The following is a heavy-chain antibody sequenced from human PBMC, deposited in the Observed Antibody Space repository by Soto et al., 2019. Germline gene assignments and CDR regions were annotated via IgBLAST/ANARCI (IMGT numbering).Heavy chain of an antibody. CDR3: ARAYYDILTGYYPWFDP. V-gene: IGHV4-4*07. D-gene: IGHD3-9*01. CDR2: IYTSGST. CDR1: GGSISSYY. Sequence: PSETLSLTCTVSGGSISSYYWSWIRQPAGKGLEWIGRIYTSGSTNYNPSLKSRVTMSVDTSKNQFSLKLSSVTAADTAVYYCARAYYDILTGYYPWFDPWGQGTLVTVS. J-gene: IGHJ5*02.